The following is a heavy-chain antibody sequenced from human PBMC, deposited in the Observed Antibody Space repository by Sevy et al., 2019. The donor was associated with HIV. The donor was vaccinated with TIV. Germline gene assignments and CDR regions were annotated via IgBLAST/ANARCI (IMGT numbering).Heavy chain of an antibody. V-gene: IGHV3-30-3*01. Sequence: GGSLRLSCAVSGFSFSHYAFHWVRQAPGKGLEWVSLISYDGNYKYYADSVKGRFTISRDNSKKTLYLQMNSLRGNDTAVYYCARVAVSYCTNDCYHRFDYWGPGALVTVSS. J-gene: IGHJ4*02. CDR3: ARVAVSYCTNDCYHRFDY. CDR1: GFSFSHYA. CDR2: ISYDGNYK. D-gene: IGHD2-8*01.